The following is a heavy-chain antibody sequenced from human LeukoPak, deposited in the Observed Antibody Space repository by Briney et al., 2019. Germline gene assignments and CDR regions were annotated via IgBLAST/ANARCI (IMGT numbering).Heavy chain of an antibody. J-gene: IGHJ4*02. D-gene: IGHD2-2*02. Sequence: PGGSLRLSCAASGFTFSSYSMNWVRQAPGKGLEWVSSISSSSSYIYYADSVKGRFTISRDNAKNSLYLQMNSLRAEDTAVYYCAREYCSSTSCYSARDWGQGTLVTVSS. CDR2: ISSSSSYI. CDR1: GFTFSSYS. CDR3: AREYCSSTSCYSARD. V-gene: IGHV3-21*01.